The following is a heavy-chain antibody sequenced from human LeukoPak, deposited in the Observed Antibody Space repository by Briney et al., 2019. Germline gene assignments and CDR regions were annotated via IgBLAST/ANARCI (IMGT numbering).Heavy chain of an antibody. CDR1: GGTFSSYA. CDR3: AREKGIYGDYIDY. D-gene: IGHD4-17*01. CDR2: IIPIFGTA. Sequence: SVKVSCKASGGTFSSYAISWVRQAPGQGLEWMGGIIPIFGTANYAQKFQGRVTITADESTSTAYMELSSLRSEDPAVYYCAREKGIYGDYIDYWGQGTLVTVSS. J-gene: IGHJ4*02. V-gene: IGHV1-69*13.